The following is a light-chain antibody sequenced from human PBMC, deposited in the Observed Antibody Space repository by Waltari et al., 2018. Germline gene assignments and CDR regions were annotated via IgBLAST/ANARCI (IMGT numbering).Light chain of an antibody. V-gene: IGLV1-47*01. Sequence: QSVLTQPPSASGTPGQRVTISCSGGRSNIGNNYVFWYQQFPGTAPKLLIYRISQRPPGVPDRFSGSKSGTSASLAISGLRSEDEADYYCAAWDDSLSVWVFGGGTKLTVL. CDR2: RIS. CDR1: RSNIGNNY. J-gene: IGLJ3*02. CDR3: AAWDDSLSVWV.